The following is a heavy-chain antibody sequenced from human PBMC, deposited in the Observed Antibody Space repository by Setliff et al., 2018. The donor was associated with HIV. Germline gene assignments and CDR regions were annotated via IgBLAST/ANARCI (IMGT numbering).Heavy chain of an antibody. D-gene: IGHD3-10*01. V-gene: IGHV4-59*06. Sequence: SETLSLTCTVSGGSISSYYWNWLRQSPGKGLEWIGYMSYTGINNYNPSLKSLVTISLDTSKNQFSLKLTSVTAADTAVYYCARAPYVSGSFGWFDPWGQGTLVTVSS. CDR2: MSYTGIN. CDR3: ARAPYVSGSFGWFDP. J-gene: IGHJ5*02. CDR1: GGSISSYY.